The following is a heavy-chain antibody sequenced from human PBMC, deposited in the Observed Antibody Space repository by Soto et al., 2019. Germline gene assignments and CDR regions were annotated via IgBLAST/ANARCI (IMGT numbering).Heavy chain of an antibody. CDR1: GFTFSSYA. D-gene: IGHD2-15*01. CDR3: AKANPNEVVVVAATDY. J-gene: IGHJ4*02. CDR2: ISGSGGST. V-gene: IGHV3-23*01. Sequence: GSLRLSCAASGFTFSSYAMSWVRQAPGKGLEWVSAISGSGGSTYYADSVKGRFTISRDNSKNTLYLQMNSLRAEDTAVYYCAKANPNEVVVVAATDYWGQGTLVTVSS.